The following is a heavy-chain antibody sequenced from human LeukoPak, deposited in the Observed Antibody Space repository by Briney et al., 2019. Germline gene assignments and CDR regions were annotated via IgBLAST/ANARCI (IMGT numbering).Heavy chain of an antibody. Sequence: SETLSLTCTVSGGSISSYYWSWIRQPPGKGLEWIGHIYYSGSTNYNPSLKSRVTMSVDTSTNQFSLKVNSVTAADTAVYYCARVVAGRRFDPWGQGTLVTGSS. V-gene: IGHV4-59*01. CDR3: ARVVAGRRFDP. CDR1: GGSISSYY. J-gene: IGHJ5*02. CDR2: IYYSGST. D-gene: IGHD6-19*01.